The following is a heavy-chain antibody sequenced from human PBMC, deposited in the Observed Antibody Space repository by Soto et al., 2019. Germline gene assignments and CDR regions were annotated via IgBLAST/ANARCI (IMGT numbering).Heavy chain of an antibody. CDR1: GGSISSYY. CDR2: IYYSGST. D-gene: IGHD6-13*01. V-gene: IGHV4-59*01. J-gene: IGHJ6*02. CDR3: ARAGYSSRWQLRNYYYYGMDV. Sequence: SETLSLTCTVSGGSISSYYWSWIRQPPGKGLEWIGYIYYSGSTNYNPSLKSRVTISVDTSKNQFSLKLSSVTAADTAVYYCARAGYSSRWQLRNYYYYGMDVWGQGTTVTVSS.